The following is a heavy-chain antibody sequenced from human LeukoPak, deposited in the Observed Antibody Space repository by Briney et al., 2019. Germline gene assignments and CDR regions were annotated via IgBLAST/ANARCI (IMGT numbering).Heavy chain of an antibody. D-gene: IGHD2-15*01. CDR3: AAVLTPYDYYYGMDV. J-gene: IGHJ6*02. CDR1: GFTFTISA. Sequence: GASVKVSCKASGFTFTISAVQWVRQARGQRLEWIGWIVVGSGNTNYAQKFQERVTITRDMSTSTAYMELSSLRSEDTAVYYCAAVLTPYDYYYGMDVWGQGTTVTVSS. V-gene: IGHV1-58*01. CDR2: IVVGSGNT.